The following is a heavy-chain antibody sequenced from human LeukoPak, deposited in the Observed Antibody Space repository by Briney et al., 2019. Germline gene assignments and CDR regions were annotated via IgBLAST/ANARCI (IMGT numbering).Heavy chain of an antibody. D-gene: IGHD2-15*01. CDR2: LSGSGNGT. CDR1: GFTFSNYA. CDR3: AKDTAALSFVIDS. Sequence: PGASLRRYSAASGFTFSNYAMTWVRPAPGKGRGWVSALSGSGNGTYYADSVKGRFTISRDNYKNTLYLRMNRLSAEDTDVYYCAKDTAALSFVIDSWVQGTLVTVSS. J-gene: IGHJ4*02. V-gene: IGHV3-23*01.